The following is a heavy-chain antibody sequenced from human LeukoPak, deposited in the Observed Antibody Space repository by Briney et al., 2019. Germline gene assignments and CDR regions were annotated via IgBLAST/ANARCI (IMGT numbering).Heavy chain of an antibody. CDR2: ISWNSGSI. J-gene: IGHJ4*02. V-gene: IGHV3-9*03. Sequence: GGSLRLSCAASGFTFDDYAMHWVRQAPGKGLEWVSGISWNSGSIGYADSVKGRFTISRDNAKNSLYLQMNSLRAEDMALYYCAKDSSGWLTGVDYWGQGTLVTVSS. D-gene: IGHD6-19*01. CDR1: GFTFDDYA. CDR3: AKDSSGWLTGVDY.